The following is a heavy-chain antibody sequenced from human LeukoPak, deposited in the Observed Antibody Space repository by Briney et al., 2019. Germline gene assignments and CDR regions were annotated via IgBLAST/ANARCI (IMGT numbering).Heavy chain of an antibody. CDR2: ISSSGSTI. CDR3: AILSEPLYQLLDNWFDP. D-gene: IGHD2-2*01. Sequence: PGGSLRLSCAASGFTFSDYYMSWIRQAPGKGLEWVSYISSSGSTIYYADSVKGRFTISRDNAKNSLYLQMNSLRAEDTALYYCAILSEPLYQLLDNWFDPWGQGTLVTVSS. J-gene: IGHJ5*02. CDR1: GFTFSDYY. V-gene: IGHV3-11*01.